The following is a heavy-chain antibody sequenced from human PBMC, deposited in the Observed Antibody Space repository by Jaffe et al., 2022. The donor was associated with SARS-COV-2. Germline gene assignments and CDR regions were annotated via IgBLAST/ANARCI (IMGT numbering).Heavy chain of an antibody. CDR2: INHSGST. CDR3: ARAPAYSGYDAFDI. J-gene: IGHJ3*02. CDR1: GGSFSGYY. V-gene: IGHV4-34*01. D-gene: IGHD5-12*01. Sequence: QVQLQQWGAGLLKPSETLSLTCAVYGGSFSGYYWSWIRQPPGKGLEWIGEINHSGSTNYNPSLKSRVTISVDTSKNQFSLKLSSVTAADTAVYYCARAPAYSGYDAFDIWGQGTMVTVSS.